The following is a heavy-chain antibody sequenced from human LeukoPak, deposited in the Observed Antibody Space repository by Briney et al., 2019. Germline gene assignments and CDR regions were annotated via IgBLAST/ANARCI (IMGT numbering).Heavy chain of an antibody. CDR1: GGSISSSNW. J-gene: IGHJ4*02. CDR2: IYHSGST. CDR3: ARDLSFDWFPYYFDY. V-gene: IGHV4-4*02. D-gene: IGHD3-9*01. Sequence: SETLSLICAVSGGSISSSNWWRWVRQPPGKGLEWIGEIYHSGSTNYNPSLKSRVTISVDKSKNQFSLKVSSVTAADTAIYFCARDLSFDWFPYYFDYWGQGILVTVSS.